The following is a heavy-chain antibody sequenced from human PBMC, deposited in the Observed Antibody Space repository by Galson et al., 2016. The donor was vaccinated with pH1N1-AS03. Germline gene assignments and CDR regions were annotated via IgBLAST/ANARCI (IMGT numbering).Heavy chain of an antibody. J-gene: IGHJ4*02. CDR1: GYTFTTYA. D-gene: IGHD3-22*01. CDR3: ARDYYDSSGYYVYFDY. CDR2: INADNGNT. V-gene: IGHV1-3*01. Sequence: SVKVSCKASGYTFTTYAMHWVRQAPGQRPEWMGWINADNGNTKYSQKFQGRVTITRDTSASTAYMELSRLRSEDTAVYYCARDYYDSSGYYVYFDYWGQGTLVTVSS.